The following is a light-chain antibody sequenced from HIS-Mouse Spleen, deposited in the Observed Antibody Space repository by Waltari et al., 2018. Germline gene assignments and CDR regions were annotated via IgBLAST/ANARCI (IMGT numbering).Light chain of an antibody. CDR3: QSYDSSLSVWV. Sequence: QSVLTQPPSVSGAPGQRVTIPCTGSSSNIGAGYAVHWYQQLPGTAPKLLIYGNSNRPSGVPDRFSGSKSGTSASLAITGLQAEDEADYYCQSYDSSLSVWVFGGGTKLTVL. CDR1: SSNIGAGYA. J-gene: IGLJ3*02. CDR2: GNS. V-gene: IGLV1-40*01.